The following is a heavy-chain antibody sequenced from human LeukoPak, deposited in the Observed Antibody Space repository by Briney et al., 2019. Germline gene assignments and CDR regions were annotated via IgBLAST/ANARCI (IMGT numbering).Heavy chain of an antibody. CDR1: GFTFSSYA. J-gene: IGHJ4*02. CDR3: ARGGRYCSSTSCYLGR. Sequence: GGSLRLSCAASGFTFSSYAMNWVRQAPGKGLEWVSVISTSGGSTYFADSAKGRFTISRDNSKNTLYLQMNSLRAEDTAVYYCARGGRYCSSTSCYLGRWGQGTLVTVSS. CDR2: ISTSGGST. V-gene: IGHV3-23*01. D-gene: IGHD2-2*01.